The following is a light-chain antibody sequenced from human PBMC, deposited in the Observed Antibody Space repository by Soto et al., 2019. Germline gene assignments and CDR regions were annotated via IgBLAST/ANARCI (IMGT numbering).Light chain of an antibody. J-gene: IGKJ1*01. CDR3: QQYDSLSGT. V-gene: IGKV1-5*01. CDR2: GSS. Sequence: MTHSPATLSVSLLYRVTLSFMASQSIINWLAWYQQRPGKAPRLLIYGSSSLESGVPSRFSGSGSGTEFTLTITSLQPDDFATYYCQQYDSLSGTFGQGTKVDI. CDR1: QSIINW.